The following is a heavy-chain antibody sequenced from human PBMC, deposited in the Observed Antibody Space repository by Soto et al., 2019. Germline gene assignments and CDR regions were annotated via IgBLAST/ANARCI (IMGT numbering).Heavy chain of an antibody. CDR1: GFTFSNYA. D-gene: IGHD5-12*01. CDR3: AKGANDGYNHWFDP. V-gene: IGHV3-23*01. CDR2: ISNSGDNT. Sequence: GGSLRLSCSASGFTFSNYAMSWVRQAPGKGLEWVSTISNSGDNTYYANSVKGRFTISRDNFKNTLYLQMNSLGADDTALYYCAKGANDGYNHWFDPWGQGTLVTVSS. J-gene: IGHJ5*02.